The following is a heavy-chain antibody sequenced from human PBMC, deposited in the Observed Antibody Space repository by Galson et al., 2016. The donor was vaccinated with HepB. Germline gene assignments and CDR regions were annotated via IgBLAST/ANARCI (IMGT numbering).Heavy chain of an antibody. J-gene: IGHJ5*02. CDR2: ITGSGGTT. Sequence: CAASGFTFSSHAMSWVRQAPGKGLEWVSSITGSGGTTYYTDSVKGRFTISRDNSKNTLHLQMNSLRAEDTAVYYCAKHRDPGGSSPWGQGTLVTVSS. CDR3: AKHRDPGGSSP. CDR1: GFTFSSHA. V-gene: IGHV3-23*01. D-gene: IGHD2-15*01.